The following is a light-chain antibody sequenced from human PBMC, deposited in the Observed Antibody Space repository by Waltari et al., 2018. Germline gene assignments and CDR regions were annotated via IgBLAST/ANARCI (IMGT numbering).Light chain of an antibody. CDR2: DVS. J-gene: IGLJ1*01. CDR3: SSYTSSSTLHV. Sequence: QSALTQPASVSGSPGQSITIPCTGTSSDVGAYNYVSWYQQHPGKAPKLMIYDVSNRPSGVSNRFSGSKSGNTASLAISGLRAEDEADYYCSSYTSSSTLHVFGTGTKVAVL. V-gene: IGLV2-14*03. CDR1: SSDVGAYNY.